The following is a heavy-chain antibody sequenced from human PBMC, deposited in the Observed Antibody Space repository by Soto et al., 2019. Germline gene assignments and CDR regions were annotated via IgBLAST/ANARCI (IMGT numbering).Heavy chain of an antibody. J-gene: IGHJ6*02. CDR3: ARDRVVPAASSYYGMDV. CDR1: GYTFTSYY. Sequence: GASVKVSCKASGYTFTSYYMHWVRQAPGQGLEWMGISNPSGGSTSYAQKFQGRVTMTRDTSTSTVYMELSSLRSEDTAVYYCARDRVVPAASSYYGMDVWGQGTTVTVSS. V-gene: IGHV1-46*01. D-gene: IGHD2-2*01. CDR2: SNPSGGST.